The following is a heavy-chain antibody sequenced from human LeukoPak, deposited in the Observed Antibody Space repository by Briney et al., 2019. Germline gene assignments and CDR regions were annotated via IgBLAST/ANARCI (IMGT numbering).Heavy chain of an antibody. V-gene: IGHV3-74*01. Sequence: PGGSLRLSCAASGFTFSRYWMHWVRHAPGKGLVWVSRINTDGSSTSYADSVKGRFTISRDNAKNSLYLQMNSLRAEDTALYYCARVRYYDSSGYQGAFDIWGQGTTVTVSS. CDR2: INTDGSST. D-gene: IGHD3-22*01. J-gene: IGHJ3*02. CDR1: GFTFSRYW. CDR3: ARVRYYDSSGYQGAFDI.